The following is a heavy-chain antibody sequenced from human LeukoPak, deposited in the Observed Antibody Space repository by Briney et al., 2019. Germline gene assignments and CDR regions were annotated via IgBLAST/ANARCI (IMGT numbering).Heavy chain of an antibody. J-gene: IGHJ6*03. CDR2: ISSNGGST. V-gene: IGHV3-64*01. CDR1: GFTFSSYA. Sequence: GGSLRLSCAASGFTFSSYAMHWVRQAPGKGLEYVSAISSNGGSTYYANSVKGRFTISRDNSKNTLYLQMGSLRAEDMAVYYCARDGRYGDYCMDVWGKGTTVTVSS. D-gene: IGHD4-17*01. CDR3: ARDGRYGDYCMDV.